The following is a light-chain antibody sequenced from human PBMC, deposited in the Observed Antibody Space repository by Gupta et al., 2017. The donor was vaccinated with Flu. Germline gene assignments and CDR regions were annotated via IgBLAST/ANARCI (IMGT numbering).Light chain of an antibody. CDR2: GAS. CDR1: QTVTSN. CDR3: QQYNDWPLT. V-gene: IGKV3-15*01. Sequence: GEGATRSCRASQTVTSNLAWYQQKPGQPPRLLIYGASTRATGFPARFSGSGYGTEFSLTISSLQSEDFAVYYCQQYNDWPLTFGGGTKVEIK. J-gene: IGKJ4*01.